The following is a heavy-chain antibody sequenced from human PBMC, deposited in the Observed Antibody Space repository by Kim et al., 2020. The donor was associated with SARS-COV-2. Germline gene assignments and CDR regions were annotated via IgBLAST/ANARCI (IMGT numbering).Heavy chain of an antibody. J-gene: IGHJ6*01. CDR3: GRDIASSSSGWIYDYYG. V-gene: IGHV3-30*04. CDR2: ISYDGSNK. CDR1: GFTFSSYG. Sequence: GGSLRLSCAASGFTFSSYGMHWVRQAPGKGLEWVAVISYDGSNKNYVDSVKGRFTISRDNSNNTLYLQMNSLRAEDTAVYYCGRDIASSSSGWIYDYYG. D-gene: IGHD6-19*01.